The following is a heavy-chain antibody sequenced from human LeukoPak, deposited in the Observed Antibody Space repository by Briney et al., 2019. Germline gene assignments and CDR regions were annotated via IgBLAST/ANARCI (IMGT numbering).Heavy chain of an antibody. D-gene: IGHD5-18*01. Sequence: GSLRLSCAASGFTFSSYWMSWVRQAPGKGLEWVANIKQDGSEKYYVDSVKGRFTISRDNAKNSLYLQMNSLRAEDTAVYYCAREGGYSYGLPFDYWGQGTLVTVSS. V-gene: IGHV3-7*03. CDR1: GFTFSSYW. CDR3: AREGGYSYGLPFDY. J-gene: IGHJ4*02. CDR2: IKQDGSEK.